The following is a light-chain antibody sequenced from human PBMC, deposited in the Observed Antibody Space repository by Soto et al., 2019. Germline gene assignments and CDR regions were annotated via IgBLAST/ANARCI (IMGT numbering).Light chain of an antibody. V-gene: IGLV2-14*03. J-gene: IGLJ1*01. CDR1: SSDVGGYNY. Sequence: QSVLTQPASVSGSPGQSITISCTGTSSDVGGYNYVSWYQHHPGKAPKPIIYDVTNRPSGVSNPFSGSKSGNTASLTISGLQPQDEADYYCSSYTTSNTRQIVFGTGTQVTV. CDR3: SSYTTSNTRQIV. CDR2: DVT.